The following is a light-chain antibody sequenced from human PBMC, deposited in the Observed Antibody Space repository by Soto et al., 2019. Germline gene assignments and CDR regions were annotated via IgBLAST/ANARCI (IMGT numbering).Light chain of an antibody. CDR3: QLYDSSLYT. CDR2: GAS. V-gene: IGKV3-20*01. CDR1: QSIYVSY. Sequence: ETVLTQSPGSLSLSPGERATFSCGTSQSIYVSYLAWYQQKPGQAPRLLIYGASSRATGIPDRFSGSGSGTDFTLTISGLEPEDFAVYYCQLYDSSLYTFGQGTKLEIK. J-gene: IGKJ2*01.